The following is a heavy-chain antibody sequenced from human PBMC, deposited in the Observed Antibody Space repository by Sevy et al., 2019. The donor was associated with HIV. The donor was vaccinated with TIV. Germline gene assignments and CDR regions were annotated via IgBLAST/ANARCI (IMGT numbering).Heavy chain of an antibody. CDR2: IKSKALGGTT. CDR3: TRWSGSQSIFDS. V-gene: IGHV3-49*04. CDR1: GFTFDYYC. Sequence: GGSLRLSCTASGFTFDYYCMSWVRQAPGKGLEWISFIKSKALGGTTGNAASVEGRFTISRDDSKNVAYLQMNNLKTEDTALYYCTRWSGSQSIFDSWGQGTLVTVSS. D-gene: IGHD1-26*01. J-gene: IGHJ4*02.